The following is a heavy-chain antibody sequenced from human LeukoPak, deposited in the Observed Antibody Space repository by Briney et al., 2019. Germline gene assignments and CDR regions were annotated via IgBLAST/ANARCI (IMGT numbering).Heavy chain of an antibody. J-gene: IGHJ4*02. D-gene: IGHD4-23*01. CDR2: ISGSFSGSDYTT. CDR1: GFTFRNYA. Sequence: GGSLRLSCAASGFTFRNYAMSWVRQAPGKGLEWVSAISGSFSGSDYTTYYADSVKGRFTISRDDSTNTLYLQPSGLRVEDTAVFSCARDQGTVVTSQFDYWGLGTLVTVSS. CDR3: ARDQGTVVTSQFDY. V-gene: IGHV3-23*01.